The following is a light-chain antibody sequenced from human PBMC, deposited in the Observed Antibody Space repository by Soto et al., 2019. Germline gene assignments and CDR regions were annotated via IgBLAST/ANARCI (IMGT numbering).Light chain of an antibody. J-gene: IGLJ1*01. V-gene: IGLV2-14*04. Sequence: NISDVGGYNFVSWYQQYPGKAPKLMICDVSNRPSGVSNRFSGSKSGNTASLTISGLQAEDEADYYCSSFTGSNYVFGTVTKFTVL. CDR3: SSFTGSNYV. CDR2: DVS. CDR1: ISDVGGYNF.